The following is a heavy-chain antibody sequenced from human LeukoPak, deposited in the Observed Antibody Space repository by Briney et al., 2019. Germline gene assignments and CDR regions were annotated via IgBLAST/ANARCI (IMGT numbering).Heavy chain of an antibody. CDR1: GFTFSSYS. D-gene: IGHD3-22*01. CDR3: ARLPDYYDSSGYYYAGFDY. V-gene: IGHV3-48*01. J-gene: IGHJ4*02. Sequence: QAGGSLRLFCAASGFTFSSYSMNWVRQAPGKGLEWVSYISSSSSTIYYADSVKGRFTISRDNAKDSLYLQMNSLRAEDTAVYYCARLPDYYDSSGYYYAGFDYWGQGTLVTVSS. CDR2: ISSSSSTI.